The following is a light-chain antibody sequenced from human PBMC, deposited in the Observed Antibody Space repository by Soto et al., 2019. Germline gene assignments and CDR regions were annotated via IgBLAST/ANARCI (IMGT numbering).Light chain of an antibody. CDR3: SSYTTSSTLI. Sequence: QSALTQPACVSGSPGQSITISCTGTSSDVGRYKLVSWYQQHPGKAPKLMIYDVTNRPSGVSNRFSGSKSGNTASLTISGLQAEDEADYYCSSYTTSSTLIFGGGTKLTVL. V-gene: IGLV2-14*03. CDR2: DVT. CDR1: SSDVGRYKL. J-gene: IGLJ2*01.